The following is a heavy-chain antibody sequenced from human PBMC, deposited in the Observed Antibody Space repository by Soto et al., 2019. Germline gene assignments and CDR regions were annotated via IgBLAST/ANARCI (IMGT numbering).Heavy chain of an antibody. CDR2: ISGSGGST. J-gene: IGHJ4*02. Sequence: GESLKISCAASGFTFSSYAMSWVRQAPGKGLEWVSAISGSGGSTYYADSVKGRFTISRDNSKNTLYLQMNSLRAEDTAVYYCAKVSLGYRSGGSCYFDYWGQGTLVTVSS. CDR3: AKVSLGYRSGGSCYFDY. CDR1: GFTFSSYA. D-gene: IGHD2-15*01. V-gene: IGHV3-23*01.